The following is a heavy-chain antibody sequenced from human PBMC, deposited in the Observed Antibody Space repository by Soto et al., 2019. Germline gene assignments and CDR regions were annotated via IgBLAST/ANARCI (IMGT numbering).Heavy chain of an antibody. D-gene: IGHD4-4*01. V-gene: IGHV1-2*04. CDR1: GYTFTGYY. CDR3: ARAASTVTYYYYYYGMDV. Sequence: ASVKVSCKASGYTFTGYYMHWVRQAPGQGLEWMGWINPNSGGTNYAQKFQGWVTMTRDTSISTAYMELSRLRSDDTAVYYCARAASTVTYYYYYYGMDVWGQGTTVTVSS. J-gene: IGHJ6*02. CDR2: INPNSGGT.